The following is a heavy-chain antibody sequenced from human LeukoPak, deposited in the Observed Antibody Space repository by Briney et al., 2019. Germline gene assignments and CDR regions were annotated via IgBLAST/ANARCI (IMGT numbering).Heavy chain of an antibody. CDR3: AHRPNRHASNYDTGYSDY. D-gene: IGHD3-22*01. V-gene: IGHV2-5*02. J-gene: IGHJ4*02. CDR2: IYWDDDE. Sequence: SGPTLVNPTQTLTLTCTFSGFSLSTTGVGVGWIRQSPGKALEWLVFIYWDDDERYSPSLKSRLTITKDTSKNQVVLTMTNMDPVDTATYYCAHRPNRHASNYDTGYSDYWGQGTLVTVSS. CDR1: GFSLSTTGVG.